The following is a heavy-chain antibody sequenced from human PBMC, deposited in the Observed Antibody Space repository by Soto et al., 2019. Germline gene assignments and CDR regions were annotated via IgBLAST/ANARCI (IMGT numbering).Heavy chain of an antibody. Sequence: PGECLKISCQGSGYSFTSYWIGWVRQMPGKGLEWMGIIYPGDSDTRYSPSFQGQVTISADKSISTAYLQWSSLKASDTAMYYCARQGGDGYNYREFDYWGQGTLVTVSS. CDR3: ARQGGDGYNYREFDY. V-gene: IGHV5-51*01. CDR2: IYPGDSDT. J-gene: IGHJ4*02. D-gene: IGHD5-12*01. CDR1: GYSFTSYW.